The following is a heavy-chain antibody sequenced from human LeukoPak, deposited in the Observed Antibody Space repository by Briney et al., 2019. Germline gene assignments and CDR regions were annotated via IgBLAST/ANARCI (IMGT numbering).Heavy chain of an antibody. J-gene: IGHJ4*02. D-gene: IGHD4-17*01. CDR1: GFIVSTNY. CDR2: IYSGGST. V-gene: IGHV3-53*01. CDR3: VAPYGDFVSGYDY. Sequence: GGSLRLSCAASGFIVSTNYMSWVRQAPGKGLEWVSVIYSGGSTYYADSVKGRFTISRDNSKNTLYLQMNSLRAEDTAVYHCVAPYGDFVSGYDYWGQGTLVTVSS.